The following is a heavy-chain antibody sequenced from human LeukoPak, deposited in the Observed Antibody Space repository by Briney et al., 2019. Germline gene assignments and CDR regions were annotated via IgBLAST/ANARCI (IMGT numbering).Heavy chain of an antibody. V-gene: IGHV1-2*04. J-gene: IGHJ4*02. CDR1: GYTFTGYY. CDR2: INPNSGGT. CDR3: ARGLMSAVGVGYFDY. D-gene: IGHD1-26*01. Sequence: ASVKVSCKASGYTFTGYYMHWVRQAPGQGLEWTGWINPNSGGTNYAQKFQGWVTMTRDTSITTAYMELSRLKSDDTAVYYCARGLMSAVGVGYFDYWGQGTLVTVSS.